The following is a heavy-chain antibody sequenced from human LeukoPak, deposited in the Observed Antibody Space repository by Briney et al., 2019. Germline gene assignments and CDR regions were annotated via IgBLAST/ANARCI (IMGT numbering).Heavy chain of an antibody. V-gene: IGHV3-30*18. CDR2: ISYDGSNK. CDR3: AKFDSHPTPYDAFDI. Sequence: GGSLRLSCAASGFTFSSYGMHWVRQAPGKGLEWVAVISYDGSNKYYEDSVKGRFTISRDNSKNTLYLQMNSLRAEDTAVYYCAKFDSHPTPYDAFDIWGQGTMVTVSS. J-gene: IGHJ3*02. CDR1: GFTFSSYG. D-gene: IGHD2-21*01.